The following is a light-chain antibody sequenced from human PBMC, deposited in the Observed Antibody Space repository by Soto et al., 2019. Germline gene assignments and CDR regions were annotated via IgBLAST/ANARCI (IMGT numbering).Light chain of an antibody. J-gene: IGLJ2*01. Sequence: QSALTQPPSVSGAPGQSVAISCSGSSSDIGSNNHVSWYQQPPDTAHNLMNYDDNSRPSGVPDRFSGSKSGNTAALTISGLQDEDEDDYAGSSYTHNRAVVFGGGTKLTVL. CDR2: DDN. CDR3: SSYTHNRAVV. CDR1: SSDIGSNNH. V-gene: IGLV2-18*02.